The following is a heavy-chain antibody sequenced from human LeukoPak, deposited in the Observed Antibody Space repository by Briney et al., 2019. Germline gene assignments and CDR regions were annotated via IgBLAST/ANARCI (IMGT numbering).Heavy chain of an antibody. V-gene: IGHV3-7*04. CDR1: GVIFSNYW. Sequence: PWGSLRLSCAASGVIFSNYWMNWVRQAPGRGLEWVANINHDGSENNYVDSVKGRFAISRDNGKNSVYLQMSSLRAEGAAVYYCVGGIGWLPGYWGQGTLVTVSS. J-gene: IGHJ4*02. CDR3: VGGIGWLPGY. CDR2: INHDGSEN. D-gene: IGHD5-12*01.